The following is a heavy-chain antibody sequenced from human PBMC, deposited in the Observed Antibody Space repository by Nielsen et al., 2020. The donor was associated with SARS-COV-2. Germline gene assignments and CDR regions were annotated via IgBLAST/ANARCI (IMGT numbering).Heavy chain of an antibody. D-gene: IGHD2/OR15-2a*01. CDR2: IYHSGTT. Sequence: SETLSLTCAVFGGSIRSDNWWTWVRQPPGKGLEWLGEIYHSGTTNYSPSLKSRVTIPVDKNNNRFSLRLNSVTAADTAIYFCARELSECNERPCHRLGFGPWGRGILVTVSS. CDR1: GGSIRSDNW. CDR3: ARELSECNERPCHRLGFGP. V-gene: IGHV4-4*02. J-gene: IGHJ5*02.